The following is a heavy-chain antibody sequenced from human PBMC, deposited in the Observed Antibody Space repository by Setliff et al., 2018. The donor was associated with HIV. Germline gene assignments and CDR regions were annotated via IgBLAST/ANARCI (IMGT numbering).Heavy chain of an antibody. Sequence: GASVKVSCQASGYTFTGYYIHWVRRAPGQGLEWMGRINPSSGGTNYAPKFQGRVTMTRDKSISTAYMELSRLRSDDTAVYYCATWGGSPDGYFYYYMDVWGKGTTVTVSS. CDR1: GYTFTGYY. CDR2: INPSSGGT. V-gene: IGHV1-2*06. CDR3: ATWGGSPDGYFYYYMDV. D-gene: IGHD1-26*01. J-gene: IGHJ6*03.